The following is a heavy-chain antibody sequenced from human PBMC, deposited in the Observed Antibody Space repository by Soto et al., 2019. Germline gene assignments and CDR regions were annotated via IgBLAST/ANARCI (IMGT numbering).Heavy chain of an antibody. D-gene: IGHD3-10*01. Sequence: QVQLQESGPGLVKPSETLSLTCTVSGGSISSYYWSWIRQPPGKGLEWIEYIYYSGSTNYNPSLKSRVTISVDTSKNQFALKLSSVTAADTAVYYCARGRVYGSGSYDYWGQGTLVTVSS. V-gene: IGHV4-59*01. CDR2: IYYSGST. CDR3: ARGRVYGSGSYDY. J-gene: IGHJ4*02. CDR1: GGSISSYY.